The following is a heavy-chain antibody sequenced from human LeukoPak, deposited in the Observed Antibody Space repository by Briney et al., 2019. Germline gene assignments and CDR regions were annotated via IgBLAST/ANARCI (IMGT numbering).Heavy chain of an antibody. J-gene: IGHJ4*02. V-gene: IGHV3-23*01. CDR1: GFTFSSYA. CDR2: ISGSGGST. CDR3: AKDPPRYDFWSGYYVDY. D-gene: IGHD3-3*01. Sequence: GGSLRLSCAASGFTFSSYAMSWVRQAPGKGLEWVSAISGSGGSTYYADSVKGRFTISRDNSKNTLYLQMNSLRDEDTAVYYCAKDPPRYDFWSGYYVDYWGQGTLVTVSS.